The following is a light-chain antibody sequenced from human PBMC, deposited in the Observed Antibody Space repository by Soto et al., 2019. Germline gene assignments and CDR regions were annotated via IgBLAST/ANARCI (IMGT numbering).Light chain of an antibody. Sequence: AIQLTQSPSSLYASVGDRVTITCRASQAIRTALGWYQQKPGKVPKLLIYAASSLQSGVPSRFSGSGSGTDFTLTISSLQPDDFATYYCQHFNSYPWTFGQGTKVDIK. CDR3: QHFNSYPWT. V-gene: IGKV1-13*02. CDR1: QAIRTA. CDR2: AAS. J-gene: IGKJ1*01.